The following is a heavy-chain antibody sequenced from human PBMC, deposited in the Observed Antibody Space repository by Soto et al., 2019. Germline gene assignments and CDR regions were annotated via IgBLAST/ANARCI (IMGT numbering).Heavy chain of an antibody. CDR3: ARRADYGSGYYGSGSYYNYYGMDV. CDR1: GGTFSSYA. V-gene: IGHV1-69*13. D-gene: IGHD3-10*01. Sequence: SVKVSWKASGGTFSSYAISWVRQAPGQGLEWMGGIIPIFGTANYAQKFQGRVTITADESTSTAYMELSSLRSEDTAVYYCARRADYGSGYYGSGSYYNYYGMDVWG. J-gene: IGHJ6*02. CDR2: IIPIFGTA.